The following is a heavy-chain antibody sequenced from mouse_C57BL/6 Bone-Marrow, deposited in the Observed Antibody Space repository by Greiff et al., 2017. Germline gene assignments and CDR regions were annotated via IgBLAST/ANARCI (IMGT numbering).Heavy chain of an antibody. J-gene: IGHJ2*01. CDR1: GYTFTDYY. V-gene: IGHV1-75*01. CDR3: ARSPLDY. CDR2: IFPGSGST. Sequence: VQLQQSGPELVKPGASVKISCKASGYTFTDYYINWVKQRPGQGLEWIGWIFPGSGSTYYNEKFKGKATLTVDKSSSTAYMWLSSLTSEASAVYICARSPLDYWGQGTTLTVSS.